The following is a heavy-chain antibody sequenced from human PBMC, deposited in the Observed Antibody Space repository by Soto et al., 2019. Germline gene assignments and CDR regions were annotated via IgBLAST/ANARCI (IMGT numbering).Heavy chain of an antibody. Sequence: WGSLRLSCAASGFTFSSYAMHWVRQAPGKGLEWVAVISYDGSNKYYADSVKGRFTISRDNSKNTLYLQMNSLRAEDTAVYYCARDKADYDILTGYYSWFDPWGQGTLVTVSS. V-gene: IGHV3-30-3*01. CDR3: ARDKADYDILTGYYSWFDP. CDR1: GFTFSSYA. D-gene: IGHD3-9*01. CDR2: ISYDGSNK. J-gene: IGHJ5*02.